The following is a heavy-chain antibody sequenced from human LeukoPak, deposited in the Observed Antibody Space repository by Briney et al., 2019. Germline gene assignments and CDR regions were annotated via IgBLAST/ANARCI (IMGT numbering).Heavy chain of an antibody. Sequence: ASVKVSCKASGYTFTSYGFSWVRQAPGQGLEWMGWISGYNGYTYNSQKFLNRVTITTDTSTTTAYLELRSLKSDDTAVYYCARVNMVGPILEDYYFYMDVWDKGTAVTVSS. D-gene: IGHD1-26*01. CDR2: ISGYNGYT. CDR3: ARVNMVGPILEDYYFYMDV. CDR1: GYTFTSYG. J-gene: IGHJ6*03. V-gene: IGHV1-18*01.